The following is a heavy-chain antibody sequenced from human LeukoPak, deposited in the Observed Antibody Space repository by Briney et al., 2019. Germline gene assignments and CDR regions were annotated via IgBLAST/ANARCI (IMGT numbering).Heavy chain of an antibody. Sequence: GGSLRLSCAASGFTFSSYSMNWVRQAPGKGLEWVTSISSSSSYIYYADSVKGRFTISRDNAKNTLYLQMNSLRAEDTAVYYCARESKVAGRFDYWGQGTLVTVSS. J-gene: IGHJ4*02. CDR1: GFTFSSYS. CDR2: ISSSSSYI. D-gene: IGHD6-19*01. CDR3: ARESKVAGRFDY. V-gene: IGHV3-21*01.